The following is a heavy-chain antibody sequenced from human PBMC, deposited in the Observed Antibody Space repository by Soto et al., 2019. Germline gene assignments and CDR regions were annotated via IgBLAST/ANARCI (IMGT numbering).Heavy chain of an antibody. CDR3: GWGQYSFDY. Sequence: QVQLVESGGGVVQPGRSLRLSCAASGFPFTTYGMHWVREGPGKGLEWVAVISYDGTNKYYADSVKGRFTISRDNSKNPLFLTKSLLGPEEAVYYYWGWGQYSFDYRGQGTLVTVSS. CDR1: GFPFTTYG. D-gene: IGHD6-19*01. CDR2: ISYDGTNK. V-gene: IGHV3-30*03. J-gene: IGHJ4*02.